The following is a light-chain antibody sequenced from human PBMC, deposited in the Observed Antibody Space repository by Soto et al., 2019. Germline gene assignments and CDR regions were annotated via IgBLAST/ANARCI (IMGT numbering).Light chain of an antibody. CDR2: WAS. J-gene: IGKJ2*01. CDR1: QSVLFSTNNENF. CDR3: QQYYSTPYT. Sequence: IVMTQSPDSLAVSLGERATINCKSSQSVLFSTNNENFLAWYQHKPGQPPKILIYWASNRVSGVPDRFSGSGSGTDFTLIINSLQAEDVAVYYCQQYYSTPYTFGQGTKLEIK. V-gene: IGKV4-1*01.